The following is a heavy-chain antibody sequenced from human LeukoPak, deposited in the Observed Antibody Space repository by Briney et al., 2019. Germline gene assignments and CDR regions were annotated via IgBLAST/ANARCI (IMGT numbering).Heavy chain of an antibody. CDR2: IYYSGNT. CDR3: ARLGPGGHGEFDS. V-gene: IGHV4-59*01. CDR1: SGSISGYY. J-gene: IGHJ4*02. Sequence: SETLSLTCTVSSGSISGYYWTWIRQSSGKGLEYIGYIYYSGNTNYNPSLKSRVTISVDTSKNQFSLKLTSVTAADTAIYYCARLGPGGHGEFDSWGQGALVTVSS. D-gene: IGHD3-10*01.